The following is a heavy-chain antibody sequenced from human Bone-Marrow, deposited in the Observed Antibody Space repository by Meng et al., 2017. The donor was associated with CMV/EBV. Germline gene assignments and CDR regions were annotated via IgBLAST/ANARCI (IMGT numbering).Heavy chain of an antibody. D-gene: IGHD4-17*01. CDR2: IKQDGSEK. J-gene: IGHJ4*02. CDR1: GFSFSSCW. V-gene: IGHV3-7*02. CDR3: ASQYYGLFDY. Sequence: LLCVVSGFSFSSCWMSWVRQAPGKGLEWVANIKQDGSEKYYVDSVRGRFTISRDNGKNSLYLQMNSLRAEDTAVYYCASQYYGLFDYWDRGTLVTVSS.